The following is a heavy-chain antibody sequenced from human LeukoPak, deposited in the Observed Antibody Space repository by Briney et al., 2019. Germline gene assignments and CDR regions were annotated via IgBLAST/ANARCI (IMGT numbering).Heavy chain of an antibody. Sequence: PGGSLRLSCAASGFTFSSYWMHWVRQAPGKGLEWVSLISWDGGSTYYADSVKGRFTISRDNSKNSLYLQMNSLRAEDTALYYCAKDNSYSSSYYYMDVWGKGTTVTVSS. CDR3: AKDNSYSSSYYYMDV. J-gene: IGHJ6*03. V-gene: IGHV3-43D*03. CDR1: GFTFSSYW. CDR2: ISWDGGST. D-gene: IGHD6-13*01.